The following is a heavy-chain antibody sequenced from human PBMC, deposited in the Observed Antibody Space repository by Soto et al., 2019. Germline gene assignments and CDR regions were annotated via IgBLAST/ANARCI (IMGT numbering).Heavy chain of an antibody. D-gene: IGHD3-22*01. V-gene: IGHV4-38-2*01. J-gene: IGHJ4*02. CDR1: GYSITSGFY. CDR2: ISYSAKT. CDR3: TRGAGAPWVRFDS. Sequence: SETLSLTCGVSGYSITSGFYWGWVRQSPGKGLEWIGSISYSAKTFYNPSLASRLSIAVDTSMNQFSLRLTSVTAADTALYYCTRGAGAPWVRFDSWGQGTLVTVSA.